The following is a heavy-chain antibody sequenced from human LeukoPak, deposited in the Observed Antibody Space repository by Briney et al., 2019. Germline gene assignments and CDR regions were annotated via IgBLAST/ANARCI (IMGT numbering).Heavy chain of an antibody. D-gene: IGHD1-26*01. CDR3: TRQAILGAAFDY. Sequence: GGSLRLSCVASGFKFTSYTMNWVRQAPGKGLEWVASISSSTTYIYYGDSMKGRFTVSRDNANNPLFLHMTSLSAEDTAVYYCTRQAILGAAFDYWGHGTLVTVSS. J-gene: IGHJ4*01. CDR1: GFKFTSYT. V-gene: IGHV3-21*01. CDR2: ISSSTTYI.